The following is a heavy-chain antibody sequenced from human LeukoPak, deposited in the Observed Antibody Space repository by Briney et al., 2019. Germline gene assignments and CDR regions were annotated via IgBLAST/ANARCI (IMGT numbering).Heavy chain of an antibody. V-gene: IGHV4-4*07. Sequence: SETLSLICTVSGGSISSYYWSWIRQPAGKGLEWIGRIYASGSTYYNPSLKSRVTMSVDTSKNQFSLRLPTVTAADTAVYYCARDSNLEYSSSRGLGRWGQGTLVTVSS. CDR3: ARDSNLEYSSSRGLGR. CDR1: GGSISSYY. CDR2: IYASGST. J-gene: IGHJ4*02. D-gene: IGHD6-6*01.